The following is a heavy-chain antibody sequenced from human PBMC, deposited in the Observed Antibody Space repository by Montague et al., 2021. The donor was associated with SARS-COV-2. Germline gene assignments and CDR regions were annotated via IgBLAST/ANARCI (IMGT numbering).Heavy chain of an antibody. V-gene: IGHV3-30-3*01. CDR2: ISYDGSNK. CDR3: ARARKMTMVRGATVYGMDV. Sequence: SLRLSCAASGFTFSRHAMHWVRQAPGKGLEWVAVISYDGSNKYYADSVKGRFTISRDNSNNTLYLQMNSLRAEDTAVYYCARARKMTMVRGATVYGMDVWGQGTMVTVSS. D-gene: IGHD3-10*01. CDR1: GFTFSRHA. J-gene: IGHJ6*02.